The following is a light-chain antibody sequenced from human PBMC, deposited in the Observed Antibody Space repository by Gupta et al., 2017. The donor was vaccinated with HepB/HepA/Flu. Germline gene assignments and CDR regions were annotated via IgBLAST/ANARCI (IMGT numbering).Light chain of an antibody. CDR2: NTD. CDR3: APLKGSGINCV. J-gene: IGLJ7*01. CDR1: SGSVSTSHY. Sequence: QTVVTQEPSFSVSPGGTVTLTCGLSSGSVSTSHYPSWYQQTPGQAPRTLIYNTDTRSSGVPDRFSGSILGNTAALSINGAQAEDEADYYCAPLKGSGINCVFGGGTQVTVL. V-gene: IGLV8-61*01.